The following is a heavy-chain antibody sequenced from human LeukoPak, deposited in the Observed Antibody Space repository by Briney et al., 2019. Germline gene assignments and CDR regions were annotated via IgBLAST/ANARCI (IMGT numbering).Heavy chain of an antibody. CDR2: IIPILGIA. J-gene: IGHJ4*02. CDR1: GGTFSSYA. CDR3: ARFVEMATKNFDY. D-gene: IGHD5-24*01. V-gene: IGHV1-69*04. Sequence: ASVKVSCKASGGTFSSYAISWVRQAPGQGLEWMGRIIPILGIANYAQKFQGRGTITADKSTRKAYMQLSSLRSEDTAVYYCARFVEMATKNFDYWGQGTLVTVSS.